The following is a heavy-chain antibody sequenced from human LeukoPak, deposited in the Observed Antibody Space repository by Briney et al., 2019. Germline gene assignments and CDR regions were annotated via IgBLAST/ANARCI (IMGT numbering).Heavy chain of an antibody. D-gene: IGHD3-16*01. V-gene: IGHV3-23*01. CDR3: ARDLYTLDAFDI. J-gene: IGHJ3*02. CDR1: GFTFSSYG. CDR2: ISGSGGST. Sequence: GGTLRLSCAASGFTFSSYGMSWVRQAPGKGLEWVSAISGSGGSTYYADSVKGRFTISRDNSKNTLYLQMNSLRAEDTAVYYCARDLYTLDAFDIWGQGTMVTVSS.